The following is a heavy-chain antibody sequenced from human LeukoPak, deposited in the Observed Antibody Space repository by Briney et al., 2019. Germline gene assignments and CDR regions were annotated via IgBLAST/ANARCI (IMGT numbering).Heavy chain of an antibody. V-gene: IGHV1-18*01. Sequence: ASVKVSCKASGYTFTSYGISWVRQAPGQGLEWMGWISAYNGNTNYAQKLQGRVTTTTDTSTSTAYMELRSLRSDDTAVYYCAREGILYYDSSGSLPDYWGQGTLVTVSS. CDR2: ISAYNGNT. D-gene: IGHD3-22*01. CDR1: GYTFTSYG. J-gene: IGHJ4*02. CDR3: AREGILYYDSSGSLPDY.